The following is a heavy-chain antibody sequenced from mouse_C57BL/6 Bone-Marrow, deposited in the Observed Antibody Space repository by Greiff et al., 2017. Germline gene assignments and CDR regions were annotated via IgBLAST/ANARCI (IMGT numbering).Heavy chain of an antibody. CDR1: GYTFTNYW. D-gene: IGHD2-4*01. CDR2: MHPNGGSP. CDR3: ARSYDDDDYTMDY. J-gene: IGHJ4*01. V-gene: IGHV1-64*01. Sequence: QVQLQQPGAELVKPGASVKLSCKASGYTFTNYWMHWVKQRPGQGLEWIGMMHPNGGSPDYNEKFKSEATLSVDKSSRTAYMDRSSLTSEDSAVYYCARSYDDDDYTMDYWGQGTSVTVSS.